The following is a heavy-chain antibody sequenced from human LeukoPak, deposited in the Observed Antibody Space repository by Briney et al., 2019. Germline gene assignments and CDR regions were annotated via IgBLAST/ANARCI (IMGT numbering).Heavy chain of an antibody. CDR2: ISSSSSYV. CDR1: GFTFSNYR. V-gene: IGHV3-21*01. J-gene: IGHJ4*02. CDR3: ARGPTTVTSDY. D-gene: IGHD4-17*01. Sequence: GGSLRLSCAASGFTFSNYRMNWVRQAPGKGLEWVSSISSSSSYVYYADSVKGRFTISRNNAKNSLYLQMSSLRAEDTAVYYCARGPTTVTSDYWGQGTLVTVSS.